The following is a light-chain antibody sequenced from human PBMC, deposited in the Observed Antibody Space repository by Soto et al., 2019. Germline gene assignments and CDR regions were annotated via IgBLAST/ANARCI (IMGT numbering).Light chain of an antibody. CDR2: DND. J-gene: IGLJ3*02. CDR1: SSNIGNNF. CDR3: GTWDSSLSAWV. Sequence: QSVLTQPPSVSAAPGQKVTISCSGSSSNIGNNFLSWYQQLPGTAPKLLIYDNDKRPSGIPDRFSGSKSGTSGTLGITGLHTGDEADYYCGTWDSSLSAWVFGGGTKGTVL. V-gene: IGLV1-51*01.